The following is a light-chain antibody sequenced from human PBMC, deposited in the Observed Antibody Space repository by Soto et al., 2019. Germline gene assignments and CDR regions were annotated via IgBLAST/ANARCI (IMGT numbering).Light chain of an antibody. CDR1: QNIRTS. Sequence: DIKMTQSPSSLSASVGDRVTITCRASQNIRTSLNWYQEKPGKAPKLLIYAASSSQSGVPSRFRGSGYGTDFTLTISSLQPEDFATYSCLQSYTTPLTVGGGTKVDIK. J-gene: IGKJ4*01. V-gene: IGKV1-39*01. CDR2: AAS. CDR3: LQSYTTPLT.